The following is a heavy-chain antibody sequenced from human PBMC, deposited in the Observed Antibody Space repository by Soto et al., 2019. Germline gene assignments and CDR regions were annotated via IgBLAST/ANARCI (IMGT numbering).Heavy chain of an antibody. Sequence: EVQLLESGGGLVQPGGSLRLSCAASGFTFSSYAMSWVRQAPGKGLEWVSAISGSGGSTYYADSVKGRFTISRDNSRNTLYRQMNSLRAEDTAVYYCAKDPGFYEFPGYFDYWGQGTLVTVSS. CDR3: AKDPGFYEFPGYFDY. CDR2: ISGSGGST. D-gene: IGHD3-22*01. V-gene: IGHV3-23*01. J-gene: IGHJ4*02. CDR1: GFTFSSYA.